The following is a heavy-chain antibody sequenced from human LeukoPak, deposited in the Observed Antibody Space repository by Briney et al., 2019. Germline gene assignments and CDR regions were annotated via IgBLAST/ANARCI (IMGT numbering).Heavy chain of an antibody. CDR3: ASVVGATILDY. J-gene: IGHJ4*02. D-gene: IGHD1-26*01. Sequence: ASVKVSCKASGYTFTSYGISWVRQAPGQGLEWMGWISAYNGNTKYAQKFRGRVTMTTDTSTSTAYMELRSLRSDGTAVYYCASVVGATILDYWGQGTLVTVSS. V-gene: IGHV1-18*01. CDR2: ISAYNGNT. CDR1: GYTFTSYG.